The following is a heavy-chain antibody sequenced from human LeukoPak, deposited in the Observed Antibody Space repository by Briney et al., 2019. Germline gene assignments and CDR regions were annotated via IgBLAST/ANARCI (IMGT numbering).Heavy chain of an antibody. D-gene: IGHD2-15*01. CDR1: GFTFSSYS. CDR3: ARGRAGVVAANWFDP. J-gene: IGHJ5*02. Sequence: GGSLRLSCAASGFTFSSYSMNWVRQAPGKGLEWVSSISSSSSYIYYADSVKGRFTISRDNSKNTLYLQMGSLRAEDMAVYYCARGRAGVVAANWFDPWGQGTLVTVSS. V-gene: IGHV3-21*01. CDR2: ISSSSSYI.